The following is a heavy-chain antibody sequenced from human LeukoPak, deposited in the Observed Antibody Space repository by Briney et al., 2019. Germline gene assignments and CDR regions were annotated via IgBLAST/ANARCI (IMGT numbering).Heavy chain of an antibody. CDR2: IYYSGST. Sequence: SETLSLTCTVSGGSISSSNDYGGWSRQPPGKGLERIGSIYYSGSTYYNPSLKSGVTISVDTSKNQFSLKLRSVTAADTAVYYCARHVTISGPYDASDIWGQGTMVTVSP. J-gene: IGHJ3*02. CDR1: GGSISSSNDY. V-gene: IGHV4-39*01. CDR3: ARHVTISGPYDASDI. D-gene: IGHD5-24*01.